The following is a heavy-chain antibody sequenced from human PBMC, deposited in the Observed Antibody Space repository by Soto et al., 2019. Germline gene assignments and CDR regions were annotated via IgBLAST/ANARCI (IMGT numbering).Heavy chain of an antibody. J-gene: IGHJ6*02. CDR2: ISAYNGNT. D-gene: IGHD6-13*01. CDR3: TIKLPRSSSTKGMDV. CDR1: GYTFTSYG. V-gene: IGHV1-18*01. Sequence: QVQLVQSGAEVKKPGASVKVSCKASGYTFTSYGISWVRQAPGQGLEWMGWISAYNGNTNYAQKLQGRVTMTTDTSXNTAYMELRSLRSDDTAVYYCTIKLPRSSSTKGMDVWGQGTTVTVSS.